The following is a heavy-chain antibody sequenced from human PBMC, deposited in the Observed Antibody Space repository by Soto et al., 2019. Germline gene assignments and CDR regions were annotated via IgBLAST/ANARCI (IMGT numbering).Heavy chain of an antibody. D-gene: IGHD2-2*01. V-gene: IGHV3-48*03. Sequence: PGGSLRLSCVASGFTFSSYEMNWVRQAPGKGLQWVSYIDISGSAIYYADSVKGRFTISRDNAKNSLYLQMNSLRAEDTALYYCARGDASGYWGQGTPVTVSS. CDR3: ARGDASGY. CDR1: GFTFSSYE. J-gene: IGHJ4*02. CDR2: IDISGSAI.